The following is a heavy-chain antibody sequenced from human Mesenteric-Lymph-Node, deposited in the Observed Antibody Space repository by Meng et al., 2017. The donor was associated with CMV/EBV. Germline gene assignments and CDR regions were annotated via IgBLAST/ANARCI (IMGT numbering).Heavy chain of an antibody. CDR3: ARGVVVPAAISSYYYGMDV. Sequence: SQTLSLTGAVYGGSFSGYYWSWIRQPPGKGLEWIGEINHSGSTNYNPSLKSRVTISVDTSKNQFSLKLSSVTAADTAVYYCARGVVVPAAISSYYYGMDVWGQGTTVTVSS. J-gene: IGHJ6*02. CDR1: GGSFSGYY. V-gene: IGHV4-34*01. CDR2: INHSGST. D-gene: IGHD2-2*02.